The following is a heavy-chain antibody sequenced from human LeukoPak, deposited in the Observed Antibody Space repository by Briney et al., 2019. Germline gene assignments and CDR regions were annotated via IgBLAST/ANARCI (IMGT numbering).Heavy chain of an antibody. CDR2: ISSSTTYI. CDR1: GFTFSTYE. CDR3: AREVIGGNSA. V-gene: IGHV3-21*01. J-gene: IGHJ4*02. Sequence: PGGSLRLSCAASGFTFSTYEASWVRQAPGKGLEWVASISSSTTYIYYADSLKGRFTISGDDAKNSLYLQMSSLRAEDTAVYYCAREVIGGNSAWGQGTLVTVSS. D-gene: IGHD4-23*01.